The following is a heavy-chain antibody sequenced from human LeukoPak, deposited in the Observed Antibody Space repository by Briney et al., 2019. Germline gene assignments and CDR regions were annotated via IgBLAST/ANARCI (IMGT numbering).Heavy chain of an antibody. CDR1: GSIFNGFA. CDR3: AKGGVAVSGTPNQGYFDY. CDR2: ASWISSLI. D-gene: IGHD6-19*01. Sequence: GRSLRLSCVASGSIFNGFAMHWVRLAPRNCMEWASAASWISSLIAYADSVTGRFTSSRDNAKTSLYLQMNSLRAEDTALYYCAKGGVAVSGTPNQGYFDYWGQGTLVTVSS. J-gene: IGHJ4*02. V-gene: IGHV3-9*01.